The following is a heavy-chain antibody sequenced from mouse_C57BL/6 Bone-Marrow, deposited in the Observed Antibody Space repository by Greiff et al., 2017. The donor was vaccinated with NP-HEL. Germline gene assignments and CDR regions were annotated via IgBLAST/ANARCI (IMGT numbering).Heavy chain of an antibody. CDR1: GFTFSSYA. J-gene: IGHJ2*01. D-gene: IGHD2-5*01. CDR3: ARDGDYSNYFDY. Sequence: EVQVVESGGGLVKPGGSLKLSCAASGFTFSSYAMSWVRQTPEKRLEWVATISDGGSYTYYPDNVKGRFTISRDNAKNNLYLQMSHLKSEDTAMYYCARDGDYSNYFDYWGQGTTLTVSS. V-gene: IGHV5-4*01. CDR2: ISDGGSYT.